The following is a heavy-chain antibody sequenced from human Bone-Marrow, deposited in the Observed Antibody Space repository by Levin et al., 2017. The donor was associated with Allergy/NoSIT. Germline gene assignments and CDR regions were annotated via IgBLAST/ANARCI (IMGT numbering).Heavy chain of an antibody. CDR1: GDSISSYY. CDR2: IYYSGST. Sequence: SETLSLTCTVSGDSISSYYWSWIRQPPGKGLEWIGYIYYSGSTNYNPSLKSRVSISEDTSKNQFSLKLSSVTTADTAVYYCARARNNGWYDDWGQGTLVTVSS. J-gene: IGHJ5*02. V-gene: IGHV4-59*01. CDR3: ARARNNGWYDD. D-gene: IGHD1/OR15-1a*01.